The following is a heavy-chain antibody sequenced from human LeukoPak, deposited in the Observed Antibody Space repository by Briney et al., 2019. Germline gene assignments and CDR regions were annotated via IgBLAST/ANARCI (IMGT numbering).Heavy chain of an antibody. J-gene: IGHJ4*02. D-gene: IGHD2-15*01. V-gene: IGHV3-23*01. Sequence: GGSLRLSCAASGFTFTNYAMNWVRQAPGKGLEWVSAISGSGGITYYADSVKGRFTISRDNSKNTLYLQMNSLRVEDTAVYYCAKDRGSSGSARRVDYWGQGTLVTVSS. CDR3: AKDRGSSGSARRVDY. CDR1: GFTFTNYA. CDR2: ISGSGGIT.